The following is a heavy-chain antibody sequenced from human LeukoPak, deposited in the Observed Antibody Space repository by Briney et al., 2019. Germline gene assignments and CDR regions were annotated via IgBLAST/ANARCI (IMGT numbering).Heavy chain of an antibody. CDR1: GFNFSSYC. J-gene: IGHJ4*02. V-gene: IGHV3-21*01. CDR3: ARAHNWKYGSFDF. D-gene: IGHD1-7*01. CDR2: ISSSSSYI. Sequence: GGSLRLSCAASGFNFSSYCMNWVRQAPGKGLEWVSCISSSSSYIYYADSVKGRFTISRDNAKNSLYLQMNSLRAEDTAVYYCARAHNWKYGSFDFWGQGTLVTVSS.